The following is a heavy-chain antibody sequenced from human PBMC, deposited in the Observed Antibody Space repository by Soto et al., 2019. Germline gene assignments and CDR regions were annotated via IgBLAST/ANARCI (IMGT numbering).Heavy chain of an antibody. V-gene: IGHV3-74*01. CDR3: ARGDCVGGPCYSLAGSFYYYMDV. J-gene: IGHJ6*03. D-gene: IGHD2-15*01. Sequence: EVQLVESGGGLVQPGGSLRLSCAASGFTFSNYWMYWVRQAPGKGLVWVPRINSDGSVSSYADSVKGRLTISRDNVKNTLYLQMNSLRAEDTAVYYCARGDCVGGPCYSLAGSFYYYMDVWGKGTTVTVS. CDR1: GFTFSNYW. CDR2: INSDGSVS.